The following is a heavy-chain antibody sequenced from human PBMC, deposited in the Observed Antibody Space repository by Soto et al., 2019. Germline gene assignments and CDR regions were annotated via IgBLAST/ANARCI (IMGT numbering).Heavy chain of an antibody. CDR3: ARSIAARLNWFDP. CDR1: GFTFSSYW. V-gene: IGHV3-7*01. D-gene: IGHD6-6*01. CDR2: IKQDGSEQ. J-gene: IGHJ5*02. Sequence: EVQLVESGGGLVQPGGSLRLSCAASGFTFSSYWMSWVRQAPGKGLEWVANIKQDGSEQYYVDSVKGRFTISRDNAKNSLYLQMHRLRAEDTAVYYCARSIAARLNWFDPWGQGTLVTVSS.